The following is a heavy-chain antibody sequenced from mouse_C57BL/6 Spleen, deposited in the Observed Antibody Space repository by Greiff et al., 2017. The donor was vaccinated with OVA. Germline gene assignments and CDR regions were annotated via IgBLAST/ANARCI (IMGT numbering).Heavy chain of an antibody. Sequence: VQLQQPGAELVRPGSSVKLSCKASGYTFTSYWMDWVKQRPGQGLEWIGNIYPSDSETHYNQKFKDKATLTVDKSSSTAYMQLSSLTSEDSAVYYCARSGEGNWFAYWGQGTLVTVSA. CDR1: GYTFTSYW. V-gene: IGHV1-61*01. J-gene: IGHJ3*01. D-gene: IGHD1-3*01. CDR3: ARSGEGNWFAY. CDR2: IYPSDSET.